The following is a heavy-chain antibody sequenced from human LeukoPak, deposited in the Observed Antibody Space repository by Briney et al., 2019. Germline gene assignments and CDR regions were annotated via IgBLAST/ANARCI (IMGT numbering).Heavy chain of an antibody. J-gene: IGHJ4*02. Sequence: PSGTLSLTCAVSGDSISSSTWWNCVRQPPRQGLEWIGEIYSTGFSNKNPSLKSRATLSLDKPENHFSLDLTSVTAADTAVYYCARELLNAPTPGAYWGQGILVTVSS. CDR3: ARELLNAPTPGAY. CDR1: GDSISSSTW. D-gene: IGHD2-21*01. V-gene: IGHV4-4*02. CDR2: IYSTGFS.